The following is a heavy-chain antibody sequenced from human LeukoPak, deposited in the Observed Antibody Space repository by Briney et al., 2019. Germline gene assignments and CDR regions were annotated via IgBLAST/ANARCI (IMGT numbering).Heavy chain of an antibody. CDR2: IYTSGST. CDR3: ASVYSSSAFFDP. V-gene: IGHV4-61*02. Sequence: PSETLSLTCTVSGGSISRGRYYSSWIRQPAGKGLEWIGRIYTSGSTNYNPSLKSRVTISVDTSKNQSSLKLSSVTAADTAVYYCASVYSSSAFFDPWGQGTLVTVSS. D-gene: IGHD6-13*01. J-gene: IGHJ5*02. CDR1: GGSISRGRYY.